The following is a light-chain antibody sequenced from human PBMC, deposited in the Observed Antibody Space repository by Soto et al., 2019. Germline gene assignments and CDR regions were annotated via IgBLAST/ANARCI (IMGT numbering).Light chain of an antibody. Sequence: QSVLSQPPSASGSPGQSVTISCTGTSIDVVGNSFVSWYQQRPGKAPKLIIYEVIKRPSGVPDRFSGSNSANTASLTVSGLQSEDEAVYYCTLYTDSNIVIFGGGTQLTVL. CDR1: SIDVVGNSF. V-gene: IGLV2-8*01. J-gene: IGLJ7*01. CDR3: TLYTDSNIVI. CDR2: EVI.